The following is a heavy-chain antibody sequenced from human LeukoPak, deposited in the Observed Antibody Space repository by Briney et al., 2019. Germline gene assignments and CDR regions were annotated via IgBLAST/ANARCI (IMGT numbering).Heavy chain of an antibody. V-gene: IGHV4-34*01. J-gene: IGHJ6*02. CDR3: ARRVYCSGGNCKNGMDV. D-gene: IGHD2-15*01. CDR1: GGSFSGYY. Sequence: PSETLSHTCAVFGGSFSGYYWSWIRQPPGKGLEWIGEINHSGSTNYNPSLKSRVTISVDTSKNQFSLKLSSVTAADTAVYYCARRVYCSGGNCKNGMDVWGQGTTVTVSS. CDR2: INHSGST.